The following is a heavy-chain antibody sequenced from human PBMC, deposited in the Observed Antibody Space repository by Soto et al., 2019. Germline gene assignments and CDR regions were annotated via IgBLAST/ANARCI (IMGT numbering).Heavy chain of an antibody. Sequence: VASVKVSCKASGYIFTNNDVSWVRQATGQGLEWMGWMNPGSGDTGYAQKFQGRVTMTRNISIATAYMELGSLRADDTAIYYCARMASFGSLNWFDPWGQGTLVTVSS. V-gene: IGHV1-8*01. CDR3: ARMASFGSLNWFDP. CDR1: GYIFTNND. D-gene: IGHD5-18*01. CDR2: MNPGSGDT. J-gene: IGHJ5*02.